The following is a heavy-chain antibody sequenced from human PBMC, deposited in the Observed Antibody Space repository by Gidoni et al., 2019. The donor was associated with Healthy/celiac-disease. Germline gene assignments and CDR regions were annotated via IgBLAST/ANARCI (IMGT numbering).Heavy chain of an antibody. Sequence: QAPPVQSGAEVTKPRSTVKFSCKASCGTSRSYTLSWVRQATGQGLEWMGRTIPILGRANYAHKFQGRVTNTADKSTSTAYMELSSLRSEDTAVYYCARAVSYLAAAVPHYGYFDLWGSGTLVTVSS. D-gene: IGHD6-13*01. J-gene: IGHJ2*01. CDR1: CGTSRSYT. CDR2: TIPILGRA. V-gene: IGHV1-69*08. CDR3: ARAVSYLAAAVPHYGYFDL.